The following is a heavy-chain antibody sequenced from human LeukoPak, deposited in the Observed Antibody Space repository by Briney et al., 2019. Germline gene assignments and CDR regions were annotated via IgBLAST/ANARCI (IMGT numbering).Heavy chain of an antibody. CDR3: AKDGGSNSYWYFDL. V-gene: IGHV3-30*04. Sequence: GGSLRLSCAASRFIFSNYVMHWVRQAPGKGLEWVAVIAHDGSQTHYSDSVKGRFTISRDNSKNTLYLQMSSLRAEDTAVYFCAKDGGSNSYWYFDLWGRGTLVTVSS. J-gene: IGHJ2*01. CDR2: IAHDGSQT. CDR1: RFIFSNYV. D-gene: IGHD1-26*01.